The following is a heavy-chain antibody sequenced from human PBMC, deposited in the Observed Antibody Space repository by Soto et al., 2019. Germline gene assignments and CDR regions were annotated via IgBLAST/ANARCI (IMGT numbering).Heavy chain of an antibody. Sequence: QVTLKESGPVLVKPTETLTLTCTVSGFSLSNARMGVSWIRQPPGKALEWLAHIFSNDEKSYSTSLKSRLTISKDTSKSQVVLTMTNMDPVDTATYYCALRWGGVFDHWGQGTLVTVSS. CDR3: ALRWGGVFDH. D-gene: IGHD1-26*01. CDR1: GFSLSNARMG. CDR2: IFSNDEK. J-gene: IGHJ4*02. V-gene: IGHV2-26*01.